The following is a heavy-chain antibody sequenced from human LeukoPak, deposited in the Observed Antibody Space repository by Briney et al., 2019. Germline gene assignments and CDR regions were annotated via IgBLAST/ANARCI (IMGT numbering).Heavy chain of an antibody. Sequence: SETLSLTCTVSGGSISTYYWSWIRQPPGKGLEWIGYIYYSGSTNYNPSLKSRVTISLDTSKKQFSLNLYSVTAAGTAVYYCVRQRLLWFGESNSGFDYWGQGTLVTVSS. CDR2: IYYSGST. V-gene: IGHV4-59*08. CDR3: VRQRLLWFGESNSGFDY. J-gene: IGHJ4*02. CDR1: GGSISTYY. D-gene: IGHD3-10*01.